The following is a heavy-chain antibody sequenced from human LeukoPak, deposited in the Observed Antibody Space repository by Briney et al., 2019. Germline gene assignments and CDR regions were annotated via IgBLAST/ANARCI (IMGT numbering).Heavy chain of an antibody. CDR1: GGTFSSYA. J-gene: IGHJ4*02. CDR3: ARDAYYDFWSGYYTIDY. V-gene: IGHV1-18*01. CDR2: ISAYNGNK. Sequence: GSSVKVSCKASGGTFSSYAISWVRQAPGQGLEWMGWISAYNGNKNYAQKLQGRVTMTTDTSTSTAYMELRSLRSDDTAVYYCARDAYYDFWSGYYTIDYWGQGTLVTVSS. D-gene: IGHD3-3*01.